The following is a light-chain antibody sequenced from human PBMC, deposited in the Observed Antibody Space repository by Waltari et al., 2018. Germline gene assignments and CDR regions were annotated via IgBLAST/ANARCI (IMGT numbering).Light chain of an antibody. J-gene: IGLJ3*02. CDR1: SSDIGDYNF. V-gene: IGLV2-14*01. CDR2: EVS. CDR3: TSYTRSNTWV. Sequence: QSALTQPASVSGSPAPSNTISCPGTSSDIGDYNFVSWYQQFPGKAPNLMIYEVSNRPLGVSNRFSGSKSGNTASLTISGLQAEDEADYYCTSYTRSNTWVFGGGTKVTVL.